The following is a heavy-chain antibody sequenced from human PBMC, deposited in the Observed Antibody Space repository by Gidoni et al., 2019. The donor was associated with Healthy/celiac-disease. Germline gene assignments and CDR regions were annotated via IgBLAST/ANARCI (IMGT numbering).Heavy chain of an antibody. D-gene: IGHD4-17*01. CDR2: ISSSSSYI. V-gene: IGHV3-21*01. CDR3: AKYDYGEDFDY. J-gene: IGHJ4*02. CDR1: GFTFSSYR. Sequence: EVQLVASGGGLVKPGGSLRLSCAASGFTFSSYRMNWFRQAPGKGLELVSSISSSSSYIYYADSVKGRFTISRDNAKNSLYLQMNSLRAEDTAVYYCAKYDYGEDFDYWGQGTLVTVSS.